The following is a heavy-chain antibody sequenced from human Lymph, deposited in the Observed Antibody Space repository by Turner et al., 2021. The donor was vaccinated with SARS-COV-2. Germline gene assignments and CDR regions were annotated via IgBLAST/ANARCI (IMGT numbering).Heavy chain of an antibody. CDR3: ARDPPIQIWVDYFYYGMDV. D-gene: IGHD5-18*01. CDR2: INPSGGST. CDR1: GYTFTSYY. Sequence: QVQLVQSVAVGKKPGASVKVSCKASGYTFTSYYMHWVRQAPGQGLEWMGIINPSGGSTTYAQKFQGRVTMTRDTSTSTVYMELSSLRSEDTAVYYCARDPPIQIWVDYFYYGMDVWGQGTTVTVSS. J-gene: IGHJ6*02. V-gene: IGHV1-46*01.